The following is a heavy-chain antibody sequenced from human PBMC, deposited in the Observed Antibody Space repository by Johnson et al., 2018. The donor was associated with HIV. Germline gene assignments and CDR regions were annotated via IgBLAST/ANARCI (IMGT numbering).Heavy chain of an antibody. CDR2: ISSGGTTI. CDR3: ASGDDDGF. J-gene: IGHJ4*03. D-gene: IGHD5-12*01. Sequence: QVQLVESGGGLVKPGGSLRLSCVASGFTFSDYYMTWIRQAPGKGLEWLSYISSGGTTIYYSDSVKGRFTISRDNSRNTLYLQMNSLRPEDTAVYYCASGDDDGFWGRGTLVTVSS. V-gene: IGHV3-11*04. CDR1: GFTFSDYY.